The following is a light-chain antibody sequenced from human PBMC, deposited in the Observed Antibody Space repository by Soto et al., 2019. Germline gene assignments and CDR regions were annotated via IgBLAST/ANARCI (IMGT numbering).Light chain of an antibody. V-gene: IGKV1-39*01. CDR3: QQSFSTVRT. CDR2: ASS. CDR1: QSISNY. Sequence: DIQMPQSPSSLSASVGDRVTITCRASQSISNYLNWYQQKPGKAPKLLIYASSSLQSGVPSRFSGRGSVTDFSLTIISLQPEDFATYYCQQSFSTVRTFGQGTKVDVK. J-gene: IGKJ1*01.